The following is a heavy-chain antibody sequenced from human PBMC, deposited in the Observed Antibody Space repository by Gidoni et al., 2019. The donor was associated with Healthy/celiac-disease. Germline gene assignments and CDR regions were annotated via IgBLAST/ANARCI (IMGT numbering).Heavy chain of an antibody. D-gene: IGHD3-9*01. CDR2: ISSSSSYI. J-gene: IGHJ4*02. Sequence: EVQLVESGGGLVKPGGSLRLSCAASGFTFSIYSINLVRQAPGKGLEWVSSISSSSSYIYYADSVKGRFTISRDNAKNSLYLQMNSLRAEDTAVYYCARVITYYDILTGYFDMYYFDYWGQGTLVTVSS. CDR1: GFTFSIYS. CDR3: ARVITYYDILTGYFDMYYFDY. V-gene: IGHV3-21*01.